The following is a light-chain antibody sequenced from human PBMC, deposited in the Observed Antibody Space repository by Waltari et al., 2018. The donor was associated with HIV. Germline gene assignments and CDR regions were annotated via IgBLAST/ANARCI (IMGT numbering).Light chain of an antibody. V-gene: IGLV3-25*03. CDR3: QAAAPSGTSVA. J-gene: IGLJ2*01. Sequence: SSDLTQAPSVSVSPGQTASISCSGHELANQYVHWYQEKAGQAPVLVISRDSERPLGIPERFSGSRSGRLATLTITGVLADDEAAYYCQAAAPSGTSVAFGGGTKLTVL. CDR2: RDS. CDR1: ELANQY.